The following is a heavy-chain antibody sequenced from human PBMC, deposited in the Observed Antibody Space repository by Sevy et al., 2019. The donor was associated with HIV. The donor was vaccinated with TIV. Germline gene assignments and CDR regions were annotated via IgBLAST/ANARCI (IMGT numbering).Heavy chain of an antibody. CDR2: ISWDGGST. D-gene: IGHD6-13*01. V-gene: IGHV3-43D*03. Sequence: GGSLRLSCAASGFTFDDYAMHWVRQAPGKGLEWVSLISWDGGSTYYADSVKGRFTISRDNSKNSLYLQMNSLRAEDTALYYGAKDTSYRYGYSSSWYKEGMNYYYGMDVWGQGTTVTVSS. J-gene: IGHJ6*02. CDR1: GFTFDDYA. CDR3: AKDTSYRYGYSSSWYKEGMNYYYGMDV.